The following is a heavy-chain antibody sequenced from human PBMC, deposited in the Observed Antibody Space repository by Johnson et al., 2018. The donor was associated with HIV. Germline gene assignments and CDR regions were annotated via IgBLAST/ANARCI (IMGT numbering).Heavy chain of an antibody. CDR2: LSYDGSNK. Sequence: QVQLVESGGGVVQPGGSLRLSCEASGFIFSSYGMHWVRQAPGKGLEWVAFLSYDGSNKYYADSVKGRFTISRDNSKNPLYLQMNSLRAEDTAVYYCAKEQSVVVIGIGAFDIWGQGTIVTVSS. J-gene: IGHJ3*02. CDR1: GFIFSSYG. V-gene: IGHV3-30*02. D-gene: IGHD3-22*01. CDR3: AKEQSVVVIGIGAFDI.